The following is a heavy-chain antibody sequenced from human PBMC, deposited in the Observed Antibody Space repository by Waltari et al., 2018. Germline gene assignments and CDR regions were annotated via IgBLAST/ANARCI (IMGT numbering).Heavy chain of an antibody. D-gene: IGHD3-10*01. V-gene: IGHV3-23*01. CDR1: RFTFSNYG. J-gene: IGHJ3*02. Sequence: EVQLLESGGGLVQPGGSLRLSCAASRFTFSNYGMSWVRRAPGKGLEWVSAISNGGSTTYYADSVKGRFTISRDNSKNTLFLQMNSLRAEDTAVYYCAKQWVGGGWAFDIWGQGTMVIVSS. CDR3: AKQWVGGGWAFDI. CDR2: ISNGGSTT.